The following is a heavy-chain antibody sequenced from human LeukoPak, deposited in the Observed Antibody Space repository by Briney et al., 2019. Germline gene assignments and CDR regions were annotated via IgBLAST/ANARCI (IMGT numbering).Heavy chain of an antibody. Sequence: SETLSLTCTVSGGSISSSGSYWGWIRQPPGKGLEWIGSIYYSGNTYNPSLKSRVTISVDTSKNPFSLNLTSVNAADTAVYYCARALCSSTSCYDDSYDAFDIWGQGTMVTVSS. V-gene: IGHV4-39*07. D-gene: IGHD2-2*01. CDR3: ARALCSSTSCYDDSYDAFDI. CDR2: IYYSGNT. CDR1: GGSISSSGSY. J-gene: IGHJ3*02.